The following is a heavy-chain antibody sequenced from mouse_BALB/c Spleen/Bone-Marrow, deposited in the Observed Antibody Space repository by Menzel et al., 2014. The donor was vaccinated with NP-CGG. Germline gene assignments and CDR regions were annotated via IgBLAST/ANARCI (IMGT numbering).Heavy chain of an antibody. CDR2: ISSGGSYT. V-gene: IGHV5-6*01. Sequence: EVQLQESGGDLVKPGGSLKLSCAASRFTFSSYGMSWVRQTPDKRLEWVATISSGGSYTYYPDSVKGRFTISRDNAKNTLYLQMSSLKSEDTAMYYCARQTYYDYDGYFDYWGQGTTLTVSS. D-gene: IGHD2-4*01. CDR3: ARQTYYDYDGYFDY. J-gene: IGHJ2*01. CDR1: RFTFSSYG.